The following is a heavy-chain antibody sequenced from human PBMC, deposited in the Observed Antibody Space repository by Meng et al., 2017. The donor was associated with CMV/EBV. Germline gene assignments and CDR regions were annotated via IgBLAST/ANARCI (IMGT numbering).Heavy chain of an antibody. V-gene: IGHV4-38-2*02. J-gene: IGHJ6*02. Sequence: SETLSLTCTVSGYSISSGYYWGWIRQPPGKGLEWIGSIYHSGSTYYNPSPKSRVTISVDTSKNQFSLKLSSVTAADTAVYYCARGGGSTDYYRSNYYYYGMDVWGQGTTVTVFS. CDR2: IYHSGST. CDR3: ARGGGSTDYYRSNYYYYGMDV. CDR1: GYSISSGYY. D-gene: IGHD3-22*01.